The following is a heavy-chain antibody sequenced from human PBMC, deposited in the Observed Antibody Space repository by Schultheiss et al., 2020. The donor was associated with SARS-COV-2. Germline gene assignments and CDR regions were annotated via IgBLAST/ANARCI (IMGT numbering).Heavy chain of an antibody. V-gene: IGHV3-21*04. CDR2: ISSSSSYI. CDR3: ARGGWSSSSYWMDYFDL. J-gene: IGHJ4*02. Sequence: GESLKISCAASGFTFSSYSMNWVRQAPGKGLEWVSSISSSSSYIYYADSVKGRFTISRDNAKNSLYLQMNSLRTEDTAIYFCARGGWSSSSYWMDYFDLWGQGTLVTVSS. D-gene: IGHD6-13*01. CDR1: GFTFSSYS.